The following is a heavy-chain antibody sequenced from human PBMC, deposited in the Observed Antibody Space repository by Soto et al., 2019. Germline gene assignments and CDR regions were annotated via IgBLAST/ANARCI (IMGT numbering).Heavy chain of an antibody. V-gene: IGHV3-74*01. Sequence: EVQLVESGGGLVQPGGSLRLSCAASGFTFSSYWMHWVRQAPGKGLVWVSRINSDGSSTSYADSVKGRFTISRDNAKNTLYLQMNSLRAEDTAVYYCAREERCLQLRNAFDIWGQGTMVTVSS. D-gene: IGHD5-12*01. CDR1: GFTFSSYW. CDR2: INSDGSST. CDR3: AREERCLQLRNAFDI. J-gene: IGHJ3*02.